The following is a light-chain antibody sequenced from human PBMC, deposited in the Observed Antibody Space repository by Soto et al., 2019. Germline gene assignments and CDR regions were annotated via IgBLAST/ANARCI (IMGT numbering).Light chain of an antibody. Sequence: QSVLTQPPSVSEAPRQRVTISCSGSGSNIGNNAVNWYQQLPGKAPKLLIYYDHLLPSGVSDRFSGSKSGTSASLAISGLQSEDEADYYCAAWDDSLNGVVFGGGTKLTVL. CDR1: GSNIGNNA. J-gene: IGLJ2*01. CDR2: YDH. CDR3: AAWDDSLNGVV. V-gene: IGLV1-36*01.